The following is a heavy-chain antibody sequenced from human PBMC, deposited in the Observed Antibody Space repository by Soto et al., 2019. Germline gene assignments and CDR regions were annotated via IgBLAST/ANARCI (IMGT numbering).Heavy chain of an antibody. D-gene: IGHD3-9*01. CDR3: ARDGDILTGYRYYYYYGMDA. CDR2: INDDGGTT. V-gene: IGHV3-23*01. Sequence: GGSLRLSCAASEFTFSNYAMSWVRQAPWKGLEWVSSINDDGGTTCYADSVKGRFTISRDNAKNTLYLQMNSLRAEDTAVYYCARDGDILTGYRYYYYYGMDAWGQGTTVTVYS. CDR1: EFTFSNYA. J-gene: IGHJ6*02.